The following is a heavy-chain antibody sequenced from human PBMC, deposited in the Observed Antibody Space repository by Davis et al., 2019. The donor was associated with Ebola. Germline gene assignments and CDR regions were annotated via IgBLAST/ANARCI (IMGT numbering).Heavy chain of an antibody. Sequence: SETLSLTCAVSGGSISSSNWWSWVRQPPGKGLEWIGEIYHSGSTNYNPSLKSRVTISVDKSKNQFSLKLSSVTAADTAVYYCARDISSSSWGWFDPWGQGTLVTVSS. V-gene: IGHV4-4*02. CDR3: ARDISSSSWGWFDP. J-gene: IGHJ5*02. D-gene: IGHD6-13*01. CDR2: IYHSGST. CDR1: GGSISSSNW.